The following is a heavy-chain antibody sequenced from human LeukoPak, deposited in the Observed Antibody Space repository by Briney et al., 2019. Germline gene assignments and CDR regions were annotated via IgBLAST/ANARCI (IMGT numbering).Heavy chain of an antibody. Sequence: PSETLSLTCTVSGGSISSYYWSWIRQPPGKGLEWIGYIYTSGSTNYNPSLKSRVTISVDTSKNQFSLKLSFVTAADTAVYYCAGSYYGGNSGPFDYWGQGTLVTVSS. V-gene: IGHV4-4*09. D-gene: IGHD4-23*01. CDR3: AGSYYGGNSGPFDY. CDR1: GGSISSYY. CDR2: IYTSGST. J-gene: IGHJ4*02.